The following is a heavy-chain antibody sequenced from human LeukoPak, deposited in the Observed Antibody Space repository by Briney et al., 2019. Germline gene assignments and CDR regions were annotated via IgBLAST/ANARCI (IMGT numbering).Heavy chain of an antibody. CDR2: IYSGGST. Sequence: GGSLRLSCAVSGFTVSTYYMTWVRQVPGKGLEWVSVIYSGGSTYYADSVKGRFTISRDNSKNTLYLQMNSLRAEDTAVYYCARDFYDTSGYYYDYWGQGTLVTVSS. D-gene: IGHD3-22*01. V-gene: IGHV3-66*01. CDR1: GFTVSTYY. CDR3: ARDFYDTSGYYYDY. J-gene: IGHJ4*02.